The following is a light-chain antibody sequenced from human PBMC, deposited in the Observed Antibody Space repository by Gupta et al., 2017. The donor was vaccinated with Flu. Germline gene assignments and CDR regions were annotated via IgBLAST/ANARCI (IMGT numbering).Light chain of an antibody. CDR3: QVWHISSDHLRV. CDR1: NVGTKS. Sequence: SYVLPHPPPVSVAPGQTARLTAGGDNVGTKSVHWSPHTPGQAPALVLYADSVRPSGIPEPFSGSNSGNTATLTVSKVEAGDEAVYFCQVWHISSDHLRVFGGGTKLTVL. CDR2: ADS. V-gene: IGLV3-21*02. J-gene: IGLJ3*02.